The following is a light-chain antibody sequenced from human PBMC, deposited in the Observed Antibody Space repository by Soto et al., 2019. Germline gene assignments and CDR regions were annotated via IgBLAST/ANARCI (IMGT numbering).Light chain of an antibody. CDR2: DAS. CDR3: QQYYSYPQT. V-gene: IGKV1-5*01. CDR1: QNVNKW. J-gene: IGKJ1*01. Sequence: DIQMTQSPSTLSASVGDRVTITCRASQNVNKWLAWFQQKPGKVPKLLIFDASTLQTGVPSRFGGSGSGTDFTLTISCLQSEDFATYYCQQYYSYPQTFGQGTKVDIK.